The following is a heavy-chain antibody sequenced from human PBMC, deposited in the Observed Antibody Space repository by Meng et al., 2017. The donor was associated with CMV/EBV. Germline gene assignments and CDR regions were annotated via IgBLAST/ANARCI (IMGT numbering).Heavy chain of an antibody. D-gene: IGHD6-13*01. CDR1: GYTFTGYY. CDR3: ARSPTNQEDSSSWYSLIQDWFDP. CDR2: INPNSGGT. Sequence: ASVKVSCKASGYTFTGYYMHWVRQAPGQGLEWVGWINPNSGGTNYAQKFQGRVTMNRDTSISPAYMELSRLRSDDTAVYYCARSPTNQEDSSSWYSLIQDWFDPWGQGTLVTVSS. J-gene: IGHJ5*02. V-gene: IGHV1-2*02.